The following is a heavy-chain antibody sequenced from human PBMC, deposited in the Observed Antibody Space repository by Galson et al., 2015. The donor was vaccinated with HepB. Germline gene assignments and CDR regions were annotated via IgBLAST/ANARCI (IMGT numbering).Heavy chain of an antibody. V-gene: IGHV3-15*07. CDR3: TVLIGGDPWGYYYGMDV. CDR2: IKSKTDGGTT. Sequence: SLRLSCAASGFTFSNAWMNWVRQAPGKGLEWVGRIKSKTDGGTTDYAAPVKGRFTISRDDSKNTLYLQMNSLKTEDTAVYYCTVLIGGDPWGYYYGMDVWGQGTTVTVSS. J-gene: IGHJ6*02. CDR1: GFTFSNAW. D-gene: IGHD2-21*02.